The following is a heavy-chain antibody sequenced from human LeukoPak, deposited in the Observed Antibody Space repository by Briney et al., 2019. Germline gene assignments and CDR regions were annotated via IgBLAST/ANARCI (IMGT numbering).Heavy chain of an antibody. CDR3: AKQGCPNGVCFSYYYYMDV. J-gene: IGHJ6*03. CDR2: ISGRAGST. D-gene: IGHD2-8*01. V-gene: IGHV3-23*01. CDR1: GFTFNNYA. Sequence: GGSLRLSCAASGFTFNNYAMSWVRQAPGKGLEWVSAISGRAGSTYYPDSVKGRFTISRGNSKNTLYLQMNSLRAEDTAVYYCAKQGCPNGVCFSYYYYMDVWGKGTTVTVSS.